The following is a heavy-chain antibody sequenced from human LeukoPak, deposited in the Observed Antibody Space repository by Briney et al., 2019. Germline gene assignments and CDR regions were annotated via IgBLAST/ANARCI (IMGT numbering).Heavy chain of an antibody. V-gene: IGHV1-2*02. CDR1: GYTFTGYY. CDR3: ARVVVPAAKGFDP. J-gene: IGHJ5*02. Sequence: ASVKVSCKASGYTFTGYYMHWVRQAPGQGLEWMGWINPNSGGTNYAQKFQGRVTMTRDTSISTAYMELSRLRSDDTAVYYCARVVVPAAKGFDPWGQGTLVTVSS. CDR2: INPNSGGT. D-gene: IGHD2-2*01.